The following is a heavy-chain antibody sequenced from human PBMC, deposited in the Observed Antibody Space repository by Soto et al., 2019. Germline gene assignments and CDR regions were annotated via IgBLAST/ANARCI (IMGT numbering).Heavy chain of an antibody. J-gene: IGHJ6*02. CDR2: ISCYNGKT. CDR3: ARDAPPPELPSLEWHNYDYNGMDV. Sequence: GASVKVSCKTSGYSFTAYGISWVRQAPGQGLEWMGWISCYNGKTKYAQKVQGRVTMTTDTSTSTAYMEVRSLRSDDTAIYYCARDAPPPELPSLEWHNYDYNGMDVWGQGTTVTVSS. D-gene: IGHD3-3*01. V-gene: IGHV1-18*01. CDR1: GYSFTAYG.